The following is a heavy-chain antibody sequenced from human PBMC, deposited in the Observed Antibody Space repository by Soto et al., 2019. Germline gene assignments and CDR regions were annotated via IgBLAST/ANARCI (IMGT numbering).Heavy chain of an antibody. CDR2: ISGSGGST. D-gene: IGHD5-18*01. Sequence: LSCAASGFTFSSYAMSWVRQAPGKGLEWVSAISGSGGSTYYADSVKGRFTISRDNSKNTLYLQMNSLRAEDTAVYYCAKGGLIEYSYGSFYFDYWGQGTLVTVSS. CDR1: GFTFSSYA. J-gene: IGHJ4*02. V-gene: IGHV3-23*01. CDR3: AKGGLIEYSYGSFYFDY.